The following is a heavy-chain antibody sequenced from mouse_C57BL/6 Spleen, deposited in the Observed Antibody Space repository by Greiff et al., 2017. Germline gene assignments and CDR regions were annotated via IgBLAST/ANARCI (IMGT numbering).Heavy chain of an antibody. CDR1: GYTFTSYW. CDR2: INPSNGGT. CDR3: ARVGGYYGNNY. J-gene: IGHJ2*01. Sequence: QVHVKQPGTELVKPGASVKLSCKASGYTFTSYWMHWVKQRPGQGLEWIGNINPSNGGTNYNEKFKSKATLTVDKSSSTAYMQLSSLTSEDSAVYYCARVGGYYGNNYWGQGTTLTVSS. D-gene: IGHD2-1*01. V-gene: IGHV1-53*01.